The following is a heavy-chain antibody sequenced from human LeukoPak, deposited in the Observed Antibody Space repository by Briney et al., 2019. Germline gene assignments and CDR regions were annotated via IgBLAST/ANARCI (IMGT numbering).Heavy chain of an antibody. CDR1: GFTVSSNY. CDR2: IYSGGST. D-gene: IGHD6-13*01. V-gene: IGHV3-53*01. J-gene: IGHJ4*02. Sequence: GGSLRLSCAASGFTVSSNYMSWVRQAPGKGLEWVSVIYSGGSTYYADSVKGRFTISRDNSKNTLYLQMNSLRADDTAVYYCARVRKYSSSWYLDYWGQGTLVTVSS. CDR3: ARVRKYSSSWYLDY.